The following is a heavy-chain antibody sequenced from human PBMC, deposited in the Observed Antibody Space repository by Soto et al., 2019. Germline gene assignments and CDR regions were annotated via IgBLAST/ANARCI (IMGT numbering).Heavy chain of an antibody. CDR2: MNPNSGNT. Sequence: ASVKVSCKASGYTFTSYDINWVRQATGQGLEWMGWMNPNSGNTGYAQKFQGRVTMTRNTSISTAYMELSSLRSEDTAVYYCARGDYADYYYNYMDVWGKGTTVTVSS. D-gene: IGHD4-17*01. V-gene: IGHV1-8*01. J-gene: IGHJ6*03. CDR1: GYTFTSYD. CDR3: ARGDYADYYYNYMDV.